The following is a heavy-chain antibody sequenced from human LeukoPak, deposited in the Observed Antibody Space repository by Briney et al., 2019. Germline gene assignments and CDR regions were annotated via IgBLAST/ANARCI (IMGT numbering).Heavy chain of an antibody. CDR3: ARSEYSSSWALFDY. CDR2: IYYSGST. Sequence: PETLSLTCTVSGGSISSYYWSWIRQPPGKGLEWIGYIYYSGSTNYNPSLKSRVTISVDTSKNQFSLKLSSVTAADTAVYYCARSEYSSSWALFDYWGQGTLVTVSS. V-gene: IGHV4-59*01. J-gene: IGHJ4*02. CDR1: GGSISSYY. D-gene: IGHD6-13*01.